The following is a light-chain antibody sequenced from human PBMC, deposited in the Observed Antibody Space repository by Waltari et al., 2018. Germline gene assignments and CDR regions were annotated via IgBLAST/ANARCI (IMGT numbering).Light chain of an antibody. J-gene: IGKJ2*01. CDR2: MAS. Sequence: DIQMTQSPSTLSASVGDRVTISCRASQSVGTWLAWYQQKPGKAPKLLIYMASSLESGVPSRFSGSGSGTEITLTISGLQPDDLATYFCQQYRSFSTFGQGTKV. CDR3: QQYRSFST. CDR1: QSVGTW. V-gene: IGKV1-5*03.